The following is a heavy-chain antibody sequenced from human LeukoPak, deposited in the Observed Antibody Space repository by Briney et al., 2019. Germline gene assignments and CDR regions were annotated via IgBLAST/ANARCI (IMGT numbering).Heavy chain of an antibody. V-gene: IGHV1-8*01. CDR2: MNPNSGNT. CDR1: GYTFTSYG. CDR3: ARISGYDGRPSDY. D-gene: IGHD5-12*01. Sequence: GASVKVSCKASGYTFTSYGVNWVRLATGQGLEWMGWMNPNSGNTGYAQKFQGRVTMTRNTSISTAYMELSSLRSEDTAVYYCARISGYDGRPSDYWGQGTLVTVSS. J-gene: IGHJ4*02.